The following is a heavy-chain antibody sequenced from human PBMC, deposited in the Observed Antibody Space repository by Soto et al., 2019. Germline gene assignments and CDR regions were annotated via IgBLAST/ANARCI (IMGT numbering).Heavy chain of an antibody. CDR2: ISSSSSTI. J-gene: IGHJ4*02. CDR1: GFTFSSYS. CDR3: ARDKASRAFPVGQDGDY. Sequence: EVQLVESGGGLVQPGGSLRLSCAASGFTFSSYSMNWVRQAPGKGLEWVSYISSSSSTIYYADSVKGRFTISRDNAKNSLYLQMNSLRDEDTAVYYCARDKASRAFPVGQDGDYWGQGTLVTVSS. V-gene: IGHV3-48*02. D-gene: IGHD6-13*01.